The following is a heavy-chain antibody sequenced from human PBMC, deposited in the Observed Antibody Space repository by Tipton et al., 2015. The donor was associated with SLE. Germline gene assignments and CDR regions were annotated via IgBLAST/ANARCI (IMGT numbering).Heavy chain of an antibody. Sequence: TLSLTCTVSGGSISGSSYYWGWIRQPPGKRLEWIGSVSYRGDTYYNPSLQSRATISAETSKTQFSLMLTSVTAADTAVYYCARRRAIPGRISGRPDSTFDRWGRGILVTVS. CDR3: ARRRAIPGRISGRPDSTFDR. V-gene: IGHV4-39*07. CDR1: GGSISGSSYY. CDR2: VSYRGDT. J-gene: IGHJ4*02. D-gene: IGHD6-6*01.